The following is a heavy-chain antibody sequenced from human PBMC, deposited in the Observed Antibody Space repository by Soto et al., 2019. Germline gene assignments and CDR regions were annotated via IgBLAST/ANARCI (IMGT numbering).Heavy chain of an antibody. CDR3: ARVGGDYGDYGEGFDY. Sequence: ASVKVSCKASGYTFTSYAMHWVRQAPGQRLEWMGWINAGNGNTKYSQKFQGRVTITRDTSASTAYMELSSLRSEDTAVYYCARVGGDYGDYGEGFDYWGQGTLVTVSS. CDR1: GYTFTSYA. V-gene: IGHV1-3*01. J-gene: IGHJ4*02. CDR2: INAGNGNT. D-gene: IGHD4-17*01.